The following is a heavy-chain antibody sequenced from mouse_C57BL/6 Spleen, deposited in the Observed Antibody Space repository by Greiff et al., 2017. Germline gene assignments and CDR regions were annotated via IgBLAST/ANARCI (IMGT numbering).Heavy chain of an antibody. D-gene: IGHD3-2*02. J-gene: IGHJ2*01. V-gene: IGHV3-6*01. Sequence: EVKLQESGPGLVKPSQSLSLTCSVTGYSITSGYYWNWIRQFPGNKLEWMGYISYDGSNNYNPSLKNRISITRDTSKNQFFLKLNSVTTEDTATYYCARASDSSGLHFDYWGQGTTLTVSS. CDR3: ARASDSSGLHFDY. CDR2: ISYDGSN. CDR1: GYSITSGYY.